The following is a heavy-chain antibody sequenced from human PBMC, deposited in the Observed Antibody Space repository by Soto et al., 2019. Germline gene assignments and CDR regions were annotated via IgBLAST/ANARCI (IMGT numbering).Heavy chain of an antibody. CDR1: GFTFSSYA. CDR2: ISDSGGST. D-gene: IGHD6-19*01. V-gene: IGHV3-23*01. CDR3: AKVGAVAGTVLGYFDY. J-gene: IGHJ4*02. Sequence: PGGSLRLSCAASGFTFSSYAMSWVRQAPGRGLEWVSVISDSGGSTYYADSVRGRFTISRDNSKNTLYLQLNSLRAEDTAVYYCAKVGAVAGTVLGYFDYWGQGTLVTVSS.